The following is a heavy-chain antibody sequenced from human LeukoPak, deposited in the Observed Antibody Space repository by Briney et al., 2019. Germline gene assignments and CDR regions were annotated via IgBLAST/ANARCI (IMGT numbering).Heavy chain of an antibody. D-gene: IGHD5-18*01. CDR1: GFTFSSYA. CDR3: AKMSGYSEDY. CDR2: ISGSGGST. Sequence: GGSLRLSCAASGFTFSSYAMSWVRQAPGKGLEWVSAISGSGGSTYYADFVKGRFTISRDNSKNTLYLQMNSLRAEDTAVYFCAKMSGYSEDYWGQGTLVTVSS. J-gene: IGHJ4*02. V-gene: IGHV3-23*01.